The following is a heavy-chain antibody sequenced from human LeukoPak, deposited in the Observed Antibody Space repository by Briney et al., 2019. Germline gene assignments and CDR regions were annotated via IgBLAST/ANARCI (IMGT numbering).Heavy chain of an antibody. D-gene: IGHD1-1*01. J-gene: IGHJ5*02. CDR3: ARNRHGNWNDGWFDP. Sequence: GGSLRLSWAASGFTFSDYYMSWIRQAPGKGLEWVSYISSSGSTIYYADSVKGRFTISRDNAKNSLYLQMNSLRAEDTAVYYCARNRHGNWNDGWFDPWGQGTLVTVSS. V-gene: IGHV3-11*01. CDR1: GFTFSDYY. CDR2: ISSSGSTI.